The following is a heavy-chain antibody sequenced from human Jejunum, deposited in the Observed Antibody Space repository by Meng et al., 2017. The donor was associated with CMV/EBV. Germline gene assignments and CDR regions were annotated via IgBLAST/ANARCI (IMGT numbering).Heavy chain of an antibody. D-gene: IGHD3-3*01. CDR2: TSYDGNSQ. Sequence: SGFTFSSHAMHWVRQAPGKGLEWVAVTSYDGNSQYYTDSVKGRFTVSRDNSKNMLYLQMNSLRPEDTAMYYCVKETRYKWSGWFDPWGQGTLVTVSS. J-gene: IGHJ5*02. V-gene: IGHV3-30*04. CDR3: VKETRYKWSGWFDP. CDR1: GFTFSSHA.